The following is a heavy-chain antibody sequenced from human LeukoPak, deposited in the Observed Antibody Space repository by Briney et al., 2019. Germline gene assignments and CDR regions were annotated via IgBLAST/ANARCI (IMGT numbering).Heavy chain of an antibody. V-gene: IGHV4-34*01. D-gene: IGHD6-19*01. Sequence: PSETMSLTCGVYGGSFSGDYWSWVRQPPGKGLEWIGEINHSGSTNYNPSLKSRVTISVDTSKNQFSLKLSSVTAADTAVYYCATRKSGWYPYYYMDVWGKGTTVTVSS. CDR3: ATRKSGWYPYYYMDV. J-gene: IGHJ6*03. CDR2: INHSGST. CDR1: GGSFSGDY.